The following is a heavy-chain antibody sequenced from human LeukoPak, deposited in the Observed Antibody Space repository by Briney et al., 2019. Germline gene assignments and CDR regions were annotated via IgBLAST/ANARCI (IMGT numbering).Heavy chain of an antibody. CDR3: ARVQYSSSGKYFDY. V-gene: IGHV3-21*01. J-gene: IGHJ4*02. CDR2: ISSSSSYI. D-gene: IGHD6-13*01. Sequence: GGSLRLSCAASGFTFSSYSMNWVRQAPGKGLEWVSSISSSSSYIYYADSVKGRFTISRDNAKNSLYLRMNSLRAKDTAVYYCARVQYSSSGKYFDYWGQGTLVTVSS. CDR1: GFTFSSYS.